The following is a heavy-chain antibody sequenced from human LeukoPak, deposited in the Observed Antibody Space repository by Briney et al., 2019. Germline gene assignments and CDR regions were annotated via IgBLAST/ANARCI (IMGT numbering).Heavy chain of an antibody. J-gene: IGHJ3*02. D-gene: IGHD4-11*01. V-gene: IGHV3-48*04. CDR3: ARAQKYSYDAFDI. CDR2: ISSGSGTI. Sequence: GGSLRLSCAASGFTFSSYSMNWVRQAPGKGLEYVSYISSGSGTIYYADSVKGRFTISRDNAKNSLYLQMNSLSAEDTAVYYCARAQKYSYDAFDIWGQGTMVIVSS. CDR1: GFTFSSYS.